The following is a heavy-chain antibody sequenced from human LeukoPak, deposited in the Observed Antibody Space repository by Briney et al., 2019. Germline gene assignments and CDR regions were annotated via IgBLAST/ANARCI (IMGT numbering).Heavy chain of an antibody. D-gene: IGHD5-18*01. J-gene: IGHJ3*02. CDR2: IRSKAYGGTT. CDR3: TRARIQLWSDAFDI. CDR1: GFTFGDYA. Sequence: GRSLRLSCTASGFTFGDYAMSWVRQAPGKGLEWVGFIRSKAYGGTTEYAASVKGRFTISRDDSKSNAYLQMNSLKTEDTAVYYCTRARIQLWSDAFDIWGQGTMVTVSS. V-gene: IGHV3-49*04.